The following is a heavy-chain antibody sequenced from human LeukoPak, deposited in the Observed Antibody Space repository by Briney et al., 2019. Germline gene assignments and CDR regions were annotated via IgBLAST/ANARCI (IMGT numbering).Heavy chain of an antibody. CDR3: ARESSLNWFDP. CDR1: GYTFTSYD. CDR2: ISAYNGNT. Sequence: ASVKVSCKASGYTFTSYDINWVRQATGQGLEWMGWISAYNGNTNYAQKLQGKVTMTTDTSTSTAYMELRSLRSDDTAVYYCARESSLNWFDPWGQGTLVTVSS. J-gene: IGHJ5*02. V-gene: IGHV1-18*01. D-gene: IGHD3-16*02.